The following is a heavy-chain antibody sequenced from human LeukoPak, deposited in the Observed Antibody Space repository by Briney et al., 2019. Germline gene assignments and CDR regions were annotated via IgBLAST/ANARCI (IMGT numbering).Heavy chain of an antibody. V-gene: IGHV1-3*02. CDR1: GYTFTSYA. CDR2: SNAGNGNT. J-gene: IGHJ4*02. CDR3: ARDVTMVRGVMGGYYFDY. D-gene: IGHD3-10*01. Sequence: ASVKVSCKASGYTFTSYAMHWVRQAPGQKLEWMGWSNAGNGNTKYSQEFQGRVTITRDTSASTAYMELSSLRSEDMAVYYCARDVTMVRGVMGGYYFDYWGQGTLVTVSS.